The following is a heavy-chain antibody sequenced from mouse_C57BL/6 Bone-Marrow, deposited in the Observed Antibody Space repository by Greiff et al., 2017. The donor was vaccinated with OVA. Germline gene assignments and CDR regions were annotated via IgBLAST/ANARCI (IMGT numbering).Heavy chain of an antibody. CDR2: IDPSDSYT. CDR3: ARLYYGSSPSDFDY. D-gene: IGHD1-1*01. Sequence: QVQLQQPGAELVMPGASVKLSCKASGYTFTSYWMHWVTQRPGQGLEWIGEIDPSDSYTNYNQKFKGKSTLTVDKSSSTAYMQLSSLTSEDSAVYYCARLYYGSSPSDFDYWGQGTTLTVSS. CDR1: GYTFTSYW. V-gene: IGHV1-69*01. J-gene: IGHJ2*01.